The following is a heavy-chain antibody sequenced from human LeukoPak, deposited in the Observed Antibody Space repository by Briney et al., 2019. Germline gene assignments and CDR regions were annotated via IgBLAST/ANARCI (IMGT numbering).Heavy chain of an antibody. CDR2: IRYDGSNK. Sequence: GGSLRLSCAASGFTFSSYGMHWVRQAPGKGLEWVAFIRYDGSNKYYADSVKGRFTISRDNAKNSLYLQMNSLRAEDTAVYYCARDPPYGNYVPNGNDYWGQGTLVIVSS. CDR3: ARDPPYGNYVPNGNDY. V-gene: IGHV3-30*02. J-gene: IGHJ4*02. D-gene: IGHD4-11*01. CDR1: GFTFSSYG.